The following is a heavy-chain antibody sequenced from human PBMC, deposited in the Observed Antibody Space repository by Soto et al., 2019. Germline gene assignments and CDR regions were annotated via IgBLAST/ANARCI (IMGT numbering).Heavy chain of an antibody. CDR2: IIPIFGTA. CDR3: ARNLDCSSTSCYDTRPLYYGMDV. D-gene: IGHD2-2*01. CDR1: GGTFSSYA. J-gene: IGHJ6*02. Sequence: ASVKVSCKASGGTFSSYAIGWVRQAPGQGLEWMGGIIPIFGTANYAQKFQGRVTITADKSTSTAYMELSSLRSEDTAVYYCARNLDCSSTSCYDTRPLYYGMDVWGQGTTVTVSS. V-gene: IGHV1-69*06.